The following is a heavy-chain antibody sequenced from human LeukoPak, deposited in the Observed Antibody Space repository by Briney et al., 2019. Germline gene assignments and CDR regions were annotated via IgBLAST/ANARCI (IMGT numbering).Heavy chain of an antibody. CDR1: GGSFSGYY. J-gene: IGHJ4*02. CDR3: ARASPHGYSNRYYFDY. V-gene: IGHV4-34*01. D-gene: IGHD4-4*01. CDR2: INHSGST. Sequence: PSETLSLTCAVYGGSFSGYYWSWIRQPPGKGLEWIGEINHSGSTNYNPSLKSRVTISVDTSKNQFSLKLSSVTAADTAVYYCARASPHGYSNRYYFDYWGQGTLVTVSS.